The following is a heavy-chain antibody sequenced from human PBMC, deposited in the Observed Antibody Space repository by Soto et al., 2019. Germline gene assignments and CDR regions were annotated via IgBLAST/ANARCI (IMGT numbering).Heavy chain of an antibody. D-gene: IGHD3-3*01. V-gene: IGHV3-48*02. CDR3: ARAYDFWSGYYTPTLGYFDY. CDR2: ISSSSSTI. CDR1: GFTFSSYS. J-gene: IGHJ4*02. Sequence: EVQLVESGGGLVQPGGSLRLSCAASGFTFSSYSMNWVRQAPGKGLEWVSYISSSSSTIYYADSVKGRFTISRDNAKNSLYLQMTSLRDEDTAVYYCARAYDFWSGYYTPTLGYFDYWGQGTLVTVSS.